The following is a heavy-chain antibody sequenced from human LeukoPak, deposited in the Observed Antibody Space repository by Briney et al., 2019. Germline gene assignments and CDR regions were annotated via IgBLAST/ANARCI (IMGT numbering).Heavy chain of an antibody. V-gene: IGHV4-61*03. D-gene: IGHD2-8*01. Sequence: SETLSLTCSVSGVSISSSNSYWGWIRQPPGKGLEWIAYINYSGSTNYNPSLKSRVTISVDTSKNHFSLTLSSVTAADTAVYYCARVYGNNWFDSWGQGTLVTVSS. CDR3: ARVYGNNWFDS. CDR1: GVSISSSNSY. CDR2: INYSGST. J-gene: IGHJ5*01.